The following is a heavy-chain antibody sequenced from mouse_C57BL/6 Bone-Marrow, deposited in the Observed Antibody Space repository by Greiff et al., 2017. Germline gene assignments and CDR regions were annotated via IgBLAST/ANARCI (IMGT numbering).Heavy chain of an antibody. CDR2: IYPRAGST. Sequence: VQLQHSGPELVKPGASVKLSCKASGYTFTSYDINWVKQRPGQGLEWIGWIYPRAGSTKYNEKFKGKATLTVDTSSSSAYMELHSLTSEDSAVYFGARIEFDGSSVDWYFDVWGTGTTVTVSS. CDR1: GYTFTSYD. D-gene: IGHD1-1*01. V-gene: IGHV1-85*01. J-gene: IGHJ1*03. CDR3: ARIEFDGSSVDWYFDV.